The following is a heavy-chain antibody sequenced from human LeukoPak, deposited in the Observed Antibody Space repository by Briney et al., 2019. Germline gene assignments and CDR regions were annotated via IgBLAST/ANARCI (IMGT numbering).Heavy chain of an antibody. V-gene: IGHV4-59*08. D-gene: IGHD6-19*01. CDR1: GDSISSYY. CDR2: IPYSGSS. CDR3: ARRTAGNDAFDI. Sequence: SETLSLTCSVSGDSISSYYWSWIRQPPGKGLEWIGYIPYSGSSTYNPSLKSRVTMSVDTSKNQLSLKLSSVTPADTALYYCARRTAGNDAFDIWGQGTTVTVSS. J-gene: IGHJ3*02.